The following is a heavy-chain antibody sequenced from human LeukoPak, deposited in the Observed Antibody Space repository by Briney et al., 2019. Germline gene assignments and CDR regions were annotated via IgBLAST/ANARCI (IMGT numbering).Heavy chain of an antibody. V-gene: IGHV1-18*01. CDR3: ARMELVSPLRFLEWLSNRDGMDV. Sequence: ASVKVSCKASGYSFSTYGISWVRQAPGQGLEWMGWISGNTGNTNYAQKLQGRVTMTTDTATRTVYMELRSLRSEDTAVYYCARMELVSPLRFLEWLSNRDGMDVWGQGTTVTVSS. CDR2: ISGNTGNT. J-gene: IGHJ6*02. CDR1: GYSFSTYG. D-gene: IGHD3-3*01.